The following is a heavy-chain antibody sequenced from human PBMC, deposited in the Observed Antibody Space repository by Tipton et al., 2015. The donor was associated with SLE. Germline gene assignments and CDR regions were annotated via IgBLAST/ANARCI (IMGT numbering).Heavy chain of an antibody. D-gene: IGHD1-26*01. CDR3: AGELVPYYYGMDV. V-gene: IGHV3-9*01. Sequence: SLRLSCAASGFKFDDCAMHWVRQRPGKGLEWVAGINWNSGSIGYADSVQGRFTISRDNAKNSLYLHMNSLRAEDTAVYYCAGELVPYYYGMDVWGQGTTVTVSS. J-gene: IGHJ6*02. CDR2: INWNSGSI. CDR1: GFKFDDCA.